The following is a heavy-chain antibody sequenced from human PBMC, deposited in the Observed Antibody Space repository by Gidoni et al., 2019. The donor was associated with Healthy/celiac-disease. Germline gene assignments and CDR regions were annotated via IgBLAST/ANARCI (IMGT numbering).Heavy chain of an antibody. V-gene: IGHV4-34*01. CDR2: INHSGST. Sequence: QVQLQQWGAGLLKPSETLSLTCAVYGGSFSGYYWSWIRQPPGKGLEWIGEINHSGSTNYNPSLKSRVTISVDTSKNQFSLKLSSVTAADTAVYYCARTQRIAYYYGSGSSKGMDVWGQGTTVTVSS. J-gene: IGHJ6*02. CDR1: GGSFSGYY. D-gene: IGHD3-10*01. CDR3: ARTQRIAYYYGSGSSKGMDV.